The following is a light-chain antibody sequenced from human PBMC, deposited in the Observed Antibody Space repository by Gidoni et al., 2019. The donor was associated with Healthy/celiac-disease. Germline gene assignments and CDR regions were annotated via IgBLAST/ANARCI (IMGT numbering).Light chain of an antibody. CDR2: GAS. V-gene: IGKV3-15*01. Sequence: EIVMTQSPATLSVSAGERATLSCRASQSVSSNLAWYQQKPGQAPRLLIYGASTRATGIPARFSGSGSGTEFTLTISSLQSEDFAVYYCQQYNNWPWTLGQGTKVEIK. J-gene: IGKJ1*01. CDR1: QSVSSN. CDR3: QQYNNWPWT.